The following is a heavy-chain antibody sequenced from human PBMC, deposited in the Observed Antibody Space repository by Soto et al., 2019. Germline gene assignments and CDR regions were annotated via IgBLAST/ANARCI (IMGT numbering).Heavy chain of an antibody. V-gene: IGHV4-4*02. D-gene: IGHD2-21*01. CDR1: GDSISSTHW. CDR3: ATLPPRIVVTILPIPS. CDR2: VYHTGST. J-gene: IGHJ4*02. Sequence: SETLSLTCVVSGDSISSTHWWTWVRQTPGTGLEWIGEVYHTGSTKYTPSLKNRVTISLDKSNNHFSLNLKSLTAADTAVYYCATLPPRIVVTILPIPSWGQGTQVTVSS.